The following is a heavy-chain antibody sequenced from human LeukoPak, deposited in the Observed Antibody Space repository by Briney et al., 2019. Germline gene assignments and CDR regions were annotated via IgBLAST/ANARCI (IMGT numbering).Heavy chain of an antibody. D-gene: IGHD3-22*01. V-gene: IGHV5-51*01. J-gene: IGHJ5*02. CDR3: ARADWADSSGYYNWFDP. Sequence: KRGESLKIPCKGSGYSFTSYWIGWVRQMPGKGLEWMGIIYPGDSDTRYSPSFQGQVTISADKSISTAYLQWSSLKASDTAMYYCARADWADSSGYYNWFDPWGQGTLVTVSS. CDR2: IYPGDSDT. CDR1: GYSFTSYW.